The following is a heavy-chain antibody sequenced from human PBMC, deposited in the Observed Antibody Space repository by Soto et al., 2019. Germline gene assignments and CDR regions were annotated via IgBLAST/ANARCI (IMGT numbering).Heavy chain of an antibody. D-gene: IGHD3-22*01. V-gene: IGHV1-3*01. CDR3: ASEEPYDSRAKF. J-gene: IGHJ4*02. CDR2: TNAGNGNT. CDR1: GYTCTSYA. Sequence: ASVKVSCKASGYTCTSYAMHWVHQAPGQRLEWIGWTNAGNGNTKYSQKFQGRVTITRATSASTAYMDLSSLRSEDTALYYCASEEPYDSRAKFWGQGILVTV.